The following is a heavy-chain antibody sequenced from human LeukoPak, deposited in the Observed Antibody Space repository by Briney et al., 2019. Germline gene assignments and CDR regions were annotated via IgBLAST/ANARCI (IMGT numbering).Heavy chain of an antibody. J-gene: IGHJ4*02. V-gene: IGHV3-48*04. D-gene: IGHD4-17*01. CDR3: AVNGDYVDY. CDR2: ISSSGSTI. Sequence: PGGSLRLSCAASGFTFSSYSMNWVRQAPGKGLEWVSYISSSGSTIYYADSVKGRFTISRDNAKNSLYLQMNSLRAEDTAVYYCAVNGDYVDYWGQGTLVTVSS. CDR1: GFTFSSYS.